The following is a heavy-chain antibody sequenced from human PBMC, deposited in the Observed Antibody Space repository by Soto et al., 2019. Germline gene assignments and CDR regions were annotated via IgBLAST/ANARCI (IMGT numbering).Heavy chain of an antibody. J-gene: IGHJ3*02. CDR2: INSDGSNL. Sequence: GGSLRLSCAASEFTFSNFWMHWVRQASGKGLVWVSRINSDGSNLAYADSVKGRFTISRDNAKKTLFLQMNSLGAEDTAVYYCARGRYSGTYFGAFDMWSQGTMVTVSS. CDR1: EFTFSNFW. V-gene: IGHV3-74*01. D-gene: IGHD1-26*01. CDR3: ARGRYSGTYFGAFDM.